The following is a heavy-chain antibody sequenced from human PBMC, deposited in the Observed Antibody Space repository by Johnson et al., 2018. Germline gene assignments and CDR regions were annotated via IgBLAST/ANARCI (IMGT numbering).Heavy chain of an antibody. J-gene: IGHJ3*02. V-gene: IGHV3-73*01. D-gene: IGHD3-22*01. CDR2: IRSKPNSYAT. CDR1: GFTFSDSA. Sequence: VQLVQSGGGLVQPGGSLKLSCAASGFTFSDSAMHWVRQASGKGLEWVGRIRSKPNSYATAYAASVQGRFTISRDDSKNTAYLQMNSLKTEDTAVYYCTRPTHVYDSSCYYPLACDIWGQGTMVTVSS. CDR3: TRPTHVYDSSCYYPLACDI.